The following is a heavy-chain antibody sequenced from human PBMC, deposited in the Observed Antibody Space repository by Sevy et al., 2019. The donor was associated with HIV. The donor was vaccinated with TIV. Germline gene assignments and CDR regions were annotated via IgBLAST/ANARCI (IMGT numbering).Heavy chain of an antibody. V-gene: IGHV3-30-3*01. CDR1: GFTFSRYA. J-gene: IGHJ3*02. Sequence: LRLSCAASGFTFSRYAMHWVRQAPGKGLEWVTIISYDGTIKYYAESVKGRFTISRDNSKNTLYLQMNSLSTDDTAVYYCARNPNYSDDSSGSVHDAFDIWGQGTTVTVSS. CDR3: ARNPNYSDDSSGSVHDAFDI. D-gene: IGHD3-22*01. CDR2: ISYDGTIK.